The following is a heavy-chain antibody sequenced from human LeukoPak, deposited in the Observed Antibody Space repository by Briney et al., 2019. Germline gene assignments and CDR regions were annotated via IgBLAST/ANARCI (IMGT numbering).Heavy chain of an antibody. CDR1: GGSISSYY. J-gene: IGHJ4*02. CDR3: ARDHSGTNYVMD. D-gene: IGHD4/OR15-4a*01. Sequence: SETLSLTCTVSGGSISSYYWSWIRQPPGKGLEWIGYTYYSGSTNYNPSLKSRVTISVDTSKSQFSLKLRSVTAADTAVYYCARDHSGTNYVMDWGQGTLVTVSS. CDR2: TYYSGST. V-gene: IGHV4-59*01.